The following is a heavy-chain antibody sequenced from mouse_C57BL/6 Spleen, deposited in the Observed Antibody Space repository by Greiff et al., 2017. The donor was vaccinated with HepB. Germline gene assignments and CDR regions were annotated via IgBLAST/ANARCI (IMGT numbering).Heavy chain of an antibody. CDR1: GYTFTDYE. CDR2: IDPETGGT. J-gene: IGHJ3*01. D-gene: IGHD1-1*01. CDR3: TRTTEKFAY. V-gene: IGHV1-15*01. Sequence: QVHVKQSGAELVRPGASVTLSCKASGYTFTDYEMHWVKQTPVHGLEWIGAIDPETGGTAYNQKFKGKAILTADKSSSTAYMELRSLTSEDSAVYYCTRTTEKFAYWGQGTLVTVSA.